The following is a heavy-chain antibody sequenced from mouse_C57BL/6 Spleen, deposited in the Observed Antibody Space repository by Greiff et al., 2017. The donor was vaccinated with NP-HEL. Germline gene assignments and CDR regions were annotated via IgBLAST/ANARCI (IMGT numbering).Heavy chain of an antibody. CDR2: IYPGSGST. CDR3: ARRYYDYDPFAY. V-gene: IGHV1-55*01. CDR1: GYTFTSYW. D-gene: IGHD2-4*01. J-gene: IGHJ3*01. Sequence: QVQLQQPGAELVKPGASVKMSCKASGYTFTSYWITWVKQRPGQGLEWIGDIYPGSGSTNYTEKFKSKATLTVDTSSSTAYMQLSSLTSEDSAVYYCARRYYDYDPFAYWGQGTLVTVSA.